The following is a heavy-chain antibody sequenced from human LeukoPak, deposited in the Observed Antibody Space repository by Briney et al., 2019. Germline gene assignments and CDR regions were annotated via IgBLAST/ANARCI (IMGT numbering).Heavy chain of an antibody. Sequence: GGSLRLSCAATGFTSVNYAMSWVRQAPGKGLGWVSAISGSGGSTYYADSVKGRFTISRDNSKNTLHLQMNSLRAGDTAIYYCAKTRPLDSSSWSHGDYWGQGTLVTVSS. J-gene: IGHJ4*02. CDR1: GFTSVNYA. CDR2: ISGSGGST. V-gene: IGHV3-23*01. D-gene: IGHD6-13*01. CDR3: AKTRPLDSSSWSHGDY.